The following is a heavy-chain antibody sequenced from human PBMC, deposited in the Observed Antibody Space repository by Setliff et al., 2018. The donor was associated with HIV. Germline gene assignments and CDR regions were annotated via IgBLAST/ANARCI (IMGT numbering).Heavy chain of an antibody. D-gene: IGHD6-13*01. CDR2: IYYHGNT. CDR3: ARDKTAVPRDVEAFDI. V-gene: IGHV4-61*01. Sequence: PSETLSPTCTVSGYSVSRRSYYWSWTRQPPGKGLECIGYIYYHGNTNYNPSLKSLKIRVTMSVDTSKNQFSLKLSSVTAADTDVYYCARDKTAVPRDVEAFDIWGQGTMVTVSS. CDR1: GYSVSRRSYY. J-gene: IGHJ3*02.